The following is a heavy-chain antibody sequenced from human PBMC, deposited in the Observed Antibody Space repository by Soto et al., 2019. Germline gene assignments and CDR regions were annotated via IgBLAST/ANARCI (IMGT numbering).Heavy chain of an antibody. V-gene: IGHV4-34*01. CDR1: SGSLSGYY. CDR2: ISPSGTT. CDR3: ARAPKVSGSAQTRPDF. Sequence: LSLTCPLYSGSLSGYYWSWIRQPPGKGLEWIGEISPSGTTNYSPSLKSRVSISVDTSKNQSSLNLTSLTAADTAVYYCARAPKVSGSAQTRPDFWGQGSLVTVSS. J-gene: IGHJ4*02. D-gene: IGHD6-6*01.